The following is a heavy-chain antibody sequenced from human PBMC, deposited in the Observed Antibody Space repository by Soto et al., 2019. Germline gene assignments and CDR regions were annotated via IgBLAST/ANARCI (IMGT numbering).Heavy chain of an antibody. CDR1: GYTFTSYA. J-gene: IGHJ5*02. Sequence: ASVKVSCKASGYTFTSYAMHWVRQAPGQRLEWMGWINAGNGNTKYSQKFQGRVTITRDTSASTAYMELSSLRSEDTAVYYCARGPNVVTPRFDPWGQGTLVIVSS. V-gene: IGHV1-3*01. CDR2: INAGNGNT. D-gene: IGHD2-15*01. CDR3: ARGPNVVTPRFDP.